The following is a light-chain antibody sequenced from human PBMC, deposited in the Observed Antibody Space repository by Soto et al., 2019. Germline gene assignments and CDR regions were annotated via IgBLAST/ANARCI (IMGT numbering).Light chain of an antibody. J-gene: IGKJ2*01. CDR1: QSVSSY. CDR3: QQRSNGPLYT. V-gene: IGKV3-11*01. CDR2: DAS. Sequence: EIVLTQSPATLSLSPGERATLSCRASQSVSSYLAWYQQKPGQAPRRLIYDASNRVTGIPARFIGSGSATDFTLTISSLEHADFAVYYCQQRSNGPLYTFGQGTKLEIK.